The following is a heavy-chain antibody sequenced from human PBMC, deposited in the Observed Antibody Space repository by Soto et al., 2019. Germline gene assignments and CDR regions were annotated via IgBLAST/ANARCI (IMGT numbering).Heavy chain of an antibody. D-gene: IGHD3-22*01. CDR2: IYHSGST. V-gene: IGHV4-38-2*02. CDR3: ARDGYYDSSGTTFDY. Sequence: SETLSLTCAVSGYSISSGYYWGWIRQPPGKGLEWIGSIYHSGSTYYNPSLKSRVTISVDTSKNQFSLKLSSVTAADTAVYYCARDGYYDSSGTTFDYWGQGTLVTAPQ. CDR1: GYSISSGYY. J-gene: IGHJ4*02.